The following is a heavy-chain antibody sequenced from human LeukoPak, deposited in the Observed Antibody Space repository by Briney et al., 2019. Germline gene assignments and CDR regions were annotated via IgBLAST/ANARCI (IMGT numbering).Heavy chain of an antibody. CDR1: GYTFTGYY. CDR3: ARAAVYVWFDP. J-gene: IGHJ5*02. CDR2: INPSSGGT. D-gene: IGHD3-10*02. V-gene: IGHV1-2*02. Sequence: ASVKVSCKASGYTFTGYYMHWVRQAPGQGLEWMGWINPSSGGTNYAQKFQGRVTMTRDTSISTAYMELSRLRSDDTAVYYCARAAVYVWFDPWGQGTLVTVSS.